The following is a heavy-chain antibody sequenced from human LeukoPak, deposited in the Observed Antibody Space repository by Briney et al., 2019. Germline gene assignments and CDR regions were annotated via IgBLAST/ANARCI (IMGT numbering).Heavy chain of an antibody. CDR2: ISGSGDNI. D-gene: IGHD2-2*01. J-gene: IGHJ4*02. CDR1: GFTFSNYA. Sequence: PGGSLRLSCVASGFTFSNYAMSWVRQAPGEGLEWVSSISGSGDNIHYGDAVKGRFTISRDNSNNTLYLQMNSLRAEDTAIYYCAKGVTSQVAFDYWGQGTLVTVSS. CDR3: AKGVTSQVAFDY. V-gene: IGHV3-23*01.